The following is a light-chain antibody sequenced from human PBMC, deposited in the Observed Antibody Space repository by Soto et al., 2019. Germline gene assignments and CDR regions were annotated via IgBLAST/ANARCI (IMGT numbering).Light chain of an antibody. CDR3: HQYGNSPQT. Sequence: EIVLTQSPGTLSLSPGERATLSCRASQSVSSSYLAWYQQKPGQAPRHLIYGVSSRATGIPDRFSGSGSGTDFTLTISRLEPEDFAVYSCHQYGNSPQTFGQGTRLEIK. J-gene: IGKJ5*01. CDR2: GVS. V-gene: IGKV3-20*01. CDR1: QSVSSSY.